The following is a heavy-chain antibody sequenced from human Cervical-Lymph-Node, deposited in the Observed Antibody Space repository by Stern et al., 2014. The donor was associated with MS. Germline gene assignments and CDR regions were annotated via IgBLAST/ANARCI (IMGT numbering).Heavy chain of an antibody. CDR3: ARWKTKGVDRNHYGLDV. J-gene: IGHJ6*02. Sequence: QVQLLQPGAEVRKPGASVKVSCKASGYTFTDYYIHWVRQAPGQGLEWMGRLNPKRGDSNNAQHFQGRVTMTSDTSISAAFMELIGLRSDDTAVYFCARWKTKGVDRNHYGLDVWGQGTTVTVSS. CDR1: GYTFTDYY. V-gene: IGHV1-2*06. D-gene: IGHD1-1*01. CDR2: LNPKRGDS.